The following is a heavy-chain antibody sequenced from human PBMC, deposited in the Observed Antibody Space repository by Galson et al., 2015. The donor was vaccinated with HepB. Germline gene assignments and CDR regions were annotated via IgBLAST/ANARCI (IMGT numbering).Heavy chain of an antibody. D-gene: IGHD3-9*01. CDR3: AKVFPEKTDDWYRQALYYFDS. CDR2: ITPSGDNT. V-gene: IGHV3-23*01. Sequence: SLRLSCAASGFTFSYYAMSWVRQAPGKGLEWVSAITPSGDNTYSADSMKGRFTISRDNSQNTLFLQMNSLRADDTAIYFCAKVFPEKTDDWYRQALYYFDSWGQGTRVTVSS. CDR1: GFTFSYYA. J-gene: IGHJ4*02.